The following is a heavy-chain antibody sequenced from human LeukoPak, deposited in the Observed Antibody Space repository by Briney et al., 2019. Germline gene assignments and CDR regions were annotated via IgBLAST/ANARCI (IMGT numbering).Heavy chain of an antibody. CDR2: MNSDGSST. CDR1: GFTFSSYW. CDR3: ARVPRRDGYNFNY. Sequence: GGSLRLSCAASGFTFSSYWMHWVRQAPGKGLVWVSRMNSDGSSTSYADSVKGRFTISRDNAKNTLYLQMNSLRAEDTAVYYCARVPRRDGYNFNYWGQGTLVTVSS. J-gene: IGHJ4*02. V-gene: IGHV3-74*01. D-gene: IGHD5-24*01.